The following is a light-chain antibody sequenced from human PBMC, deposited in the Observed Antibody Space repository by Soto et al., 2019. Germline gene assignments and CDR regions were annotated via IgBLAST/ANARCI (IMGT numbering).Light chain of an antibody. Sequence: EIVLTQSPGTLSLSPGERATLSCRASQSVSSSYLAWYQQKPGQAPRLLIYGASSRATGIPDRFSGSGSGTDFTLTINRLDPEDFAVHYCQQYGSSPNTFGQGTKLEIK. CDR1: QSVSSSY. CDR2: GAS. V-gene: IGKV3-20*01. CDR3: QQYGSSPNT. J-gene: IGKJ2*01.